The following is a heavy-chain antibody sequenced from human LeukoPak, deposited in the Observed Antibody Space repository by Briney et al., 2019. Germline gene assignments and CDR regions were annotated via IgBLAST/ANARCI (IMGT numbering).Heavy chain of an antibody. CDR3: ARGVRLRSWFDP. J-gene: IGHJ5*02. CDR1: GFTFSSYS. CDR2: ISSSSSYI. Sequence: PGGSLRLSCAASGFTFSSYSMNWVRQAPGKGLEWVSSISSSSSYIYYADSVKGRFTISRDNAKNSLYLQMNSLRAEDTAVYYCARGVRLRSWFDPWGQGTLVTVSS. D-gene: IGHD4-17*01. V-gene: IGHV3-21*01.